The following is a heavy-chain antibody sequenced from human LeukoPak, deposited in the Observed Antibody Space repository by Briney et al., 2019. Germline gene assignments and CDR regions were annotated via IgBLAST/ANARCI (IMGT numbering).Heavy chain of an antibody. Sequence: GGSLRLSCAASGFTVSSYAMSWVRQAPGKGLEWVSAISGSGGSTYYADSVKGRFTTSRDNSKNTLYLQMNSLRAEDTAVYYCAKDYYGSGSYYLYYFDYWGQGTLVTVSS. CDR1: GFTVSSYA. D-gene: IGHD3-10*01. J-gene: IGHJ4*02. V-gene: IGHV3-23*01. CDR2: ISGSGGST. CDR3: AKDYYGSGSYYLYYFDY.